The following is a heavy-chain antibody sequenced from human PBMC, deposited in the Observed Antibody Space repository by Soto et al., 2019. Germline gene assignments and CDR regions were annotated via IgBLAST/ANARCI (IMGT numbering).Heavy chain of an antibody. CDR1: GFTFSSYS. Sequence: EVQLVDAGGGLVQPGGSLRLACAASGFTFSSYSMNWVRQSPGKGLEWVSYISSISSTIYYADSVKGRFTISRDNAKNSLYLQMNSLRAEDTAVYYCARGGGSSPDYWGQGTLLTVSS. V-gene: IGHV3-48*01. J-gene: IGHJ4*02. CDR3: ARGGGSSPDY. D-gene: IGHD6-13*01. CDR2: ISSISSTI.